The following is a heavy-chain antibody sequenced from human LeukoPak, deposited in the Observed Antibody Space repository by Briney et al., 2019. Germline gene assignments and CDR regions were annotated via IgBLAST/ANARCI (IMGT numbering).Heavy chain of an antibody. CDR2: INPSGGST. CDR3: ARDAGYCSSTSCYGGSWFDP. CDR1: GCTFTSDY. J-gene: IGHJ5*02. V-gene: IGHV1-46*01. D-gene: IGHD2-2*01. Sequence: GPSVTVACKAAGCTFTSDYMHWVRHAPGQGIEWMGIINPSGGSTSYAQKFQGRVTMTRDTSTSTVYMELSSLRSEDTAVYYCARDAGYCSSTSCYGGSWFDPWGQGTLVTVSS.